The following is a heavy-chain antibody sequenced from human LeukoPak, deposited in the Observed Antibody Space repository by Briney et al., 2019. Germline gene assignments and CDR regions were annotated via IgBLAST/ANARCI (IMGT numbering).Heavy chain of an antibody. CDR1: GFTFSSSA. J-gene: IGHJ6*02. CDR2: ISNNGGYT. Sequence: GGSLRLSCAASGFTFSSSAMSWVRQAPGKGLEWVSAISNNGGYTYYADSVQGRFTISRDNSKSTLCLQMNSLRAEDTAVYYCARESTYCGGDCFGGMDVWGQGTTVTVSS. D-gene: IGHD2-21*02. CDR3: ARESTYCGGDCFGGMDV. V-gene: IGHV3-23*01.